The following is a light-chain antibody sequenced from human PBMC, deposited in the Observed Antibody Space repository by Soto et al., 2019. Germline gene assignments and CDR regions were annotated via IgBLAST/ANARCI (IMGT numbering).Light chain of an antibody. J-gene: IGLJ2*01. V-gene: IGLV2-14*03. CDR2: DAT. CDR3: SSYTSRSTVV. Sequence: QSALTQPASVSGSPGQSVTISCTGTSSDIGASNYVSWYQQHPGKAPKLIIYDATTRPSGVSHRFSGSKSGNTASLTISGLQAEDEADFYCSSYTSRSTVVFGGGTKVTVL. CDR1: SSDIGASNY.